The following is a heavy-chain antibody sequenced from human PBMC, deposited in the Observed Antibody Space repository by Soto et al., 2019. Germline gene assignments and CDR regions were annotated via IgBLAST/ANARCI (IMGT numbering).Heavy chain of an antibody. D-gene: IGHD2-8*02. CDR2: IIPVSGTA. J-gene: IGHJ5*02. Sequence: QVHLEQSGAEVKKPGSSVKVSCKFSGGTFSSYVIIWVRQAPGQGLEWMGGIIPVSGTANYAQKFHGRVTISADAATNTAYMELSSVRFVDTAVYYCATVDRSVALVGWFDPWGQGTLVTVSS. CDR3: ATVDRSVALVGWFDP. CDR1: GGTFSSYV. V-gene: IGHV1-69*01.